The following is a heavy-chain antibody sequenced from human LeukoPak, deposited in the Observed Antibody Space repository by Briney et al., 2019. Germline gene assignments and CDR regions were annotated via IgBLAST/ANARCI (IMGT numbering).Heavy chain of an antibody. CDR3: ATLYYDILTGKYYYYGMDV. CDR2: LIPIFGTA. D-gene: IGHD3-9*01. J-gene: IGHJ6*02. V-gene: IGHV1-69*13. Sequence: SVKVSCKASGGTFSSYAISWVRQAPGQGLEWMGGLIPIFGTANYAQKFQGRVTITADESTSTAYMELSSLRSEDTAVYYCATLYYDILTGKYYYYGMDVWGQGTTVTVSS. CDR1: GGTFSSYA.